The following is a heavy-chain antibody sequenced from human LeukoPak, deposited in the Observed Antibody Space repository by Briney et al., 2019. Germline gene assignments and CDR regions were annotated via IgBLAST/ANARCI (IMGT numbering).Heavy chain of an antibody. CDR1: GFTFSRHW. CDR2: IEGAGSTT. V-gene: IGHV3-74*01. CDR3: AKNVGGVPINQDHLLDY. J-gene: IGHJ4*02. Sequence: GGSLRLSCATSGFTFSRHWMHWVRRAPGKGLVWVSRIEGAGSTTTYADSVKGRFTISRDNAKNTLYLQMNSLRAEDTAVFYCAKNVGGVPINQDHLLDYWGQGTLVTVSS. D-gene: IGHD3-3*01.